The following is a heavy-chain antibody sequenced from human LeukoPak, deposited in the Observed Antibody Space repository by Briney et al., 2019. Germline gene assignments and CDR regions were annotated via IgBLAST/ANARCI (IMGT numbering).Heavy chain of an antibody. D-gene: IGHD4-23*01. CDR1: GYTLTELS. Sequence: GASVKVSCKVSGYTLTELSMHWVRQAPGKGLERMGGFDPEDGETIYAQKFQGRVTMTEDTSTDTAYMELSSLRSEDTAVYYCATELAGWRTVGNAFDIWGQGTMVTVSS. CDR2: FDPEDGET. J-gene: IGHJ3*02. CDR3: ATELAGWRTVGNAFDI. V-gene: IGHV1-24*01.